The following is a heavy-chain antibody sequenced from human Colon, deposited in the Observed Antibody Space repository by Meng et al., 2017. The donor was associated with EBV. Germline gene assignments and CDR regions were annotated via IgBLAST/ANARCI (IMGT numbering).Heavy chain of an antibody. CDR3: ARVEVGITSGDY. CDR2: INAYNGDT. CDR1: GYTFTNYG. V-gene: IGHV1-18*01. J-gene: IGHJ4*02. Sequence: QVKLVQAGGEVKKPGASVNVSCKASGYTFTNYGFTWVRQAPGQGLEWMGWINAYNGDTNYPQTLQGRVTMTTDTSTSTAYMELRSLRSDDTAVYYCARVEVGITSGDYWGQGTLVTVSS. D-gene: IGHD1-26*01.